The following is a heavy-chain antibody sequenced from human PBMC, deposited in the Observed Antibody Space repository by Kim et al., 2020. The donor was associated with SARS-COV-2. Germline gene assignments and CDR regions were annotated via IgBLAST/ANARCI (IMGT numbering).Heavy chain of an antibody. D-gene: IGHD1-26*01. V-gene: IGHV1-69*13. J-gene: IGHJ5*02. CDR2: IIPIFGTA. Sequence: SVKVSCKASGGTFSSYAISWVRQAPGQGLEWMGGIIPIFGTANYVQKFQGRVTITADESTSTAYMELSSLRSEDTAVYYCARALGIVGATEPWFDPWGQGTLVTVSS. CDR1: GGTFSSYA. CDR3: ARALGIVGATEPWFDP.